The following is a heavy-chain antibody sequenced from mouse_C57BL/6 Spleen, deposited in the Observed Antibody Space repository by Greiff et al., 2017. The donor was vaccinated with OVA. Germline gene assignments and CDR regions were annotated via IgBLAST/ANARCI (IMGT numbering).Heavy chain of an antibody. Sequence: QVQLQQPGAELVKPGASVKLSCKASGYTFTSYWMHWVKQRPGQGLEWIGMIHPNSGSTNYNEKFKSKATLTVDKSSSTAYMQLSSLTSEDSAVYYCAREMGEDYDDAMDYWGQGTSVTVSS. J-gene: IGHJ4*01. D-gene: IGHD2-4*01. CDR3: AREMGEDYDDAMDY. CDR1: GYTFTSYW. CDR2: IHPNSGST. V-gene: IGHV1-64*01.